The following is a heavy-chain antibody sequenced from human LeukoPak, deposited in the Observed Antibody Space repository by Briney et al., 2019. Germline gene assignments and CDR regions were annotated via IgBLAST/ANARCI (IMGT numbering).Heavy chain of an antibody. V-gene: IGHV4-38-2*02. CDR3: ARDLGGYYDSSGSDAFDI. CDR1: GYSISSGYY. Sequence: SETLSLTCAVSGYSISSGYYWGWIRQPPGQGLEWIGNIYPSGSTYYNPSLNSRVTISVDTSKNQFSLKLSSVTAADTAVYYCARDLGGYYDSSGSDAFDIWGQGTMVTVSS. D-gene: IGHD3-22*01. CDR2: IYPSGST. J-gene: IGHJ3*02.